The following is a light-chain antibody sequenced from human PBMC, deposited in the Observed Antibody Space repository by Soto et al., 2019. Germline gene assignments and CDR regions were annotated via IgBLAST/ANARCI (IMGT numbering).Light chain of an antibody. Sequence: QSALTQPASVSGSPGQSITISCTGTSSDVGGYNYVSWYQQHPGKAPKLMIYDVSNRPSGSSNRFSGSKSGNTASLTISGLQAEDEADYYCSSYTRTSTLGVVFGGGTKVTVL. J-gene: IGLJ2*01. CDR3: SSYTRTSTLGVV. CDR1: SSDVGGYNY. V-gene: IGLV2-14*01. CDR2: DVS.